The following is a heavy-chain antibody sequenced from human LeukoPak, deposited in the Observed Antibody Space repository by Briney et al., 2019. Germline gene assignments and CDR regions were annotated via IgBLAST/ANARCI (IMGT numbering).Heavy chain of an antibody. Sequence: SETLSLTCAVYGGPFSGYYWSWIRQPPGKGLEWIGEINHSGSTNYNPSLKSRVTISVDTSKNQFSLKLSSATAADTAVYYCARAGRLTIDIWGQGTMVTVSS. D-gene: IGHD6-25*01. CDR3: ARAGRLTIDI. CDR1: GGPFSGYY. J-gene: IGHJ3*02. V-gene: IGHV4-34*01. CDR2: INHSGST.